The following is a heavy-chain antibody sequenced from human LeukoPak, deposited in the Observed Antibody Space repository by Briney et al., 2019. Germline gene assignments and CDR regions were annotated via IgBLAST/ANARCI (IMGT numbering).Heavy chain of an antibody. CDR2: FHTSGNS. Sequence: SETLSLTCTVSGGSISSYYWSWIRQPAGKGLEWIGRFHTSGNSNYNPSLKSRVTMSVDTSKNQFSLKVRSVTAADTAVYYWTSGRVTGYFDLWGRGTLVTVSS. CDR1: GGSISSYY. J-gene: IGHJ2*01. D-gene: IGHD3-10*01. V-gene: IGHV4-4*07. CDR3: TSGRVTGYFDL.